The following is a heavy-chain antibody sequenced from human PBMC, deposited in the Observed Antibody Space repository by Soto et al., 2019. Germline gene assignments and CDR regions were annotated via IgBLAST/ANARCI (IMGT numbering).Heavy chain of an antibody. CDR2: IYTGGNT. D-gene: IGHD3-3*02. V-gene: IGHV4-4*07. CDR1: CRSMISYY. CDR3: AREGDDRHFFFDS. J-gene: IGHJ4*02. Sequence: PSETLSLTCNVSCRSMISYYWSWIRQPAGKGLEWIGRIYTGGNTNYNPSLKSRVTMSVDTSKSQFSLSLTSVTAADTAVYYCAREGDDRHFFFDSWGQGTLVTVSS.